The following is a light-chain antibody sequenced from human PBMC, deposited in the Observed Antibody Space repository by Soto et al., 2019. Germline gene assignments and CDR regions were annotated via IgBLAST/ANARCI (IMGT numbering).Light chain of an antibody. Sequence: QSALTQPASVSGSPGQSITISCTGTSSDVGAYNYVSWYQQHPGKAPKLMIYEVSNRPSGISNRFSGSKSGNTASLTISGLQAEDEADYYCSSYTTSNNVVFGGGTKVTVL. V-gene: IGLV2-14*01. CDR3: SSYTTSNNVV. J-gene: IGLJ2*01. CDR1: SSDVGAYNY. CDR2: EVS.